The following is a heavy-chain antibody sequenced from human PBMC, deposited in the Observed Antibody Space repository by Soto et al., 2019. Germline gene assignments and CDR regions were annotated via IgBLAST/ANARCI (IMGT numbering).Heavy chain of an antibody. CDR1: GGSIGSYY. Sequence: QVQLQESGPGLVKPSETLSLTCSVSGGSIGSYYWSWIRQPPGKGLEWIGYIYYSGSTNYNPSLKSRVTISVDTSKNQXSLKLSSVTAADTAVYYCARGGWRQIDYWGQGTLVTVSS. CDR3: ARGGWRQIDY. J-gene: IGHJ4*02. V-gene: IGHV4-59*08. D-gene: IGHD3-3*01. CDR2: IYYSGST.